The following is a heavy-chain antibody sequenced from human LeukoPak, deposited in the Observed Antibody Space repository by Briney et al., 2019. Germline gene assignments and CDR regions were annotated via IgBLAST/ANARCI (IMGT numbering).Heavy chain of an antibody. D-gene: IGHD3-16*01. V-gene: IGHV3-21*01. Sequence: GGSLRLSCAASGFTFSSCSMNWVRQAPGKGLEWVSSMSSSSSYIYYADSVKGRFTISRDNAKNSLYLQMNSLRAEDTAVYYCASILGGSAGGILAFDIWGQGTMVTVSS. CDR1: GFTFSSCS. CDR3: ASILGGSAGGILAFDI. J-gene: IGHJ3*02. CDR2: MSSSSSYI.